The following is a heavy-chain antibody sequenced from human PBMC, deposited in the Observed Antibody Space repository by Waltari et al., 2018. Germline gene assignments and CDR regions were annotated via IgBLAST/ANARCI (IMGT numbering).Heavy chain of an antibody. D-gene: IGHD6-19*01. CDR3: ARGLIYSSGWWMTGYYYGMDV. V-gene: IGHV1-8*01. CDR1: GYTFTSYD. Sequence: QVQLVQSGAEVKKPGASVKVSCKASGYTFTSYDINWVPHATGHGLEWMGWMNPNSGNTGYAQKFQGRVTMTRNTSISTAYMELSSLRSEDTAVYYCARGLIYSSGWWMTGYYYGMDVWGQGTTVTVSS. CDR2: MNPNSGNT. J-gene: IGHJ6*02.